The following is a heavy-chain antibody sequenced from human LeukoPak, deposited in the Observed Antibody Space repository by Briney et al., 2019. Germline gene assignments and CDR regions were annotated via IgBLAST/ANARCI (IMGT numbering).Heavy chain of an antibody. J-gene: IGHJ6*03. D-gene: IGHD3-10*01. CDR1: GGSFSGYY. CDR3: ARRVGRYFGERAYYYNYMDV. CDR2: INHSGST. V-gene: IGHV4-34*01. Sequence: SQALSLTCAVYGGSFSGYYWSWIRQPPGKGLEWIGEINHSGSTKNNPSLKSRVTISVDTSKNQFSLKLSSVTAADTAVYYCARRVGRYFGERAYYYNYMDVWGKGTTVTISS.